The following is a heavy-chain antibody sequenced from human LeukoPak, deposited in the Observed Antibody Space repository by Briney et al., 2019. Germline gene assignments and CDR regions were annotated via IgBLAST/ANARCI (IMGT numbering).Heavy chain of an antibody. V-gene: IGHV3-23*01. CDR3: AKPFILWFGEGDAFDI. Sequence: GGSLRLSCAASGFMFTGYAMSWVRQAPGKGLEWVSGISDTGGSTYYADSVKGRFTISRDNSKNTLYLQMNSLRAEDTAVYYCAKPFILWFGEGDAFDIWGQGTMVTVSS. CDR2: ISDTGGST. D-gene: IGHD3-10*01. J-gene: IGHJ3*02. CDR1: GFMFTGYA.